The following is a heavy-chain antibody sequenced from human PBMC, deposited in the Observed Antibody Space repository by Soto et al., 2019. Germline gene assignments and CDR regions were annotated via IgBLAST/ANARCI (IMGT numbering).Heavy chain of an antibody. CDR1: GFTFSSYA. J-gene: IGHJ4*02. CDR2: MSYDGSNK. V-gene: IGHV3-30-3*01. D-gene: IGHD1-26*01. Sequence: VQLVESGGGVVQPGRSLRLSCAASGFTFSSYAMHWVHRAPGKGLEWMAVMSYDGSNKYYADSVKGRFTISRDNSKNTLYLQMNSLRPEDTALYYCASDGWAYWGQGTLVIVSS. CDR3: ASDGWAY.